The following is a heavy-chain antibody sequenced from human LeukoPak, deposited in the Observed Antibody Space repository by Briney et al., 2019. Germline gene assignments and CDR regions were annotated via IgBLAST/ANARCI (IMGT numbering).Heavy chain of an antibody. CDR1: GGSISSYY. J-gene: IGHJ4*02. V-gene: IGHV4-59*08. CDR2: IYYSGST. Sequence: PSETLSLTCTVSGGSISSYYWSWIRQPPGKGLEWIGYIYYSGSTNYNPSLKSRVTISVDTSKNQFSLKLSSVTAADTAVYYCASLSYCSSTSCYVVYFDYWGQGTLVTVSS. CDR3: ASLSYCSSTSCYVVYFDY. D-gene: IGHD2-2*01.